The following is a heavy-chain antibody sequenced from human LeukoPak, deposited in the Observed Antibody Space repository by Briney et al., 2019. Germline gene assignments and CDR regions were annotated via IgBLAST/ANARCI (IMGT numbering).Heavy chain of an antibody. D-gene: IGHD3-3*01. CDR3: ARDPYYDFWSGYQNYFDY. CDR1: GYTFTSYG. J-gene: IGHJ4*02. V-gene: IGHV1-18*01. CDR2: ISAYNGNT. Sequence: GASVKVSCKASGYTFTSYGISWVRQAPGQGPEWMGWISAYNGNTNYAQKLQGRVTMTTDTSTSTAYMELRSLRSDDTAVYYCARDPYYDFWSGYQNYFDYWGQGTLVTVSS.